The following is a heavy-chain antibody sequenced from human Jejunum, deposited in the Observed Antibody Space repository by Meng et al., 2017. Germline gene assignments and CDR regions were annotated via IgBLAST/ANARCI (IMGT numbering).Heavy chain of an antibody. Sequence: VQRQEQGPGLVKPSAPLSPTCGVSGDSPTSGNYFWSWIRQPAGRGLEWVGEINHSGSTTYNPSLKSRVTMSEDTSKNQFSLKVDSVSAADTAVYYCARRLPYFDTGFYDFWGQGTLVTVSS. CDR2: INHSGST. V-gene: IGHV4-61*10. D-gene: IGHD3-9*01. CDR3: ARRLPYFDTGFYDF. CDR1: GDSPTSGNYF. J-gene: IGHJ4*02.